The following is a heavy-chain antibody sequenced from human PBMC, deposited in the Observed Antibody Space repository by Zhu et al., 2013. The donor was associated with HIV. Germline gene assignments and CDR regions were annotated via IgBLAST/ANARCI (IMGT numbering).Heavy chain of an antibody. V-gene: IGHV4-31*03. J-gene: IGHJ5*02. CDR1: GGSISSGGYY. CDR2: IYYSGST. Sequence: QVQLQESGPGLVKPSQTLSLTCTVSGGSISSGGYYWSWIRQHPGKGLEWIGYIYYSGSTYYNPSLKSRVTISVDTSKNQFSLKLSSVTAADTAVYYCARASARPRHAGNWFDPWGQGTLVTVSS. CDR3: ARASARPRHAGNWFDP. D-gene: IGHD2-8*01.